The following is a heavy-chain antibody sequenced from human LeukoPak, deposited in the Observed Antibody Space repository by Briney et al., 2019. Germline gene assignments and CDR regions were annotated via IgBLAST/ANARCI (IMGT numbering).Heavy chain of an antibody. CDR2: ISGSGGST. V-gene: IGHV3-23*01. J-gene: IGHJ4*02. CDR1: GFTFKNYA. D-gene: IGHD6-13*01. Sequence: PGGSLTLSCAASGFTFKNYAMNWVRQAPGKGLEWVSVISGSGGSTNYADSVKGRFTISRDNFKNTLFLQMDSLRAEDTAVYYCAKKGLGAAATTTLYFDHWGQGTLVTVSS. CDR3: AKKGLGAAATTTLYFDH.